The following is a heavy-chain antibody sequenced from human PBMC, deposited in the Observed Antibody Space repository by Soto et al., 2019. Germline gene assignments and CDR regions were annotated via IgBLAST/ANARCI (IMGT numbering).Heavy chain of an antibody. CDR1: GGTFSSYA. V-gene: IGHV1-69*13. CDR2: IIPIFGTA. Sequence: SVKVSCKASGGTFSSYAISWVRQAPGQGIEWMGGIIPIFGTANYAQKFQGRVTITADESTSTAYMELSSLRSEDTAVYYCAREYYYDSSGYYGTFDAFDIWGQGTMVTVSS. CDR3: AREYYYDSSGYYGTFDAFDI. D-gene: IGHD3-22*01. J-gene: IGHJ3*02.